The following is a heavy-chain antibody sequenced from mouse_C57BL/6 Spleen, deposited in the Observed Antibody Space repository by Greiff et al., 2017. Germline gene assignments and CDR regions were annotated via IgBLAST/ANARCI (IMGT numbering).Heavy chain of an antibody. V-gene: IGHV1-50*01. D-gene: IGHD4-1*01. J-gene: IGHJ2*01. CDR1: GYTFTSYW. Sequence: VQLQQPGAALVKPGTSVKLSCKASGYTFTSYWMQWVKQRPGQGLEWIGEIDPSDSYTNYNQKFKDKATLTVDTSSSTAYMQLSSLTSEDSAVYFCASRDTGTDYFDYGGQGTTLTVSS. CDR3: ASRDTGTDYFDY. CDR2: IDPSDSYT.